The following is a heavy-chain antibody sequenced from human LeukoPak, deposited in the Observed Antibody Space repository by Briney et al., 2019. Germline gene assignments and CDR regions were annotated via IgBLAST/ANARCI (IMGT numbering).Heavy chain of an antibody. CDR1: GGTFSSYA. CDR3: ARDDYSSTSCYEVV. Sequence: ASVKVSCKASGGTFSSYAISWVRQAPGQGLEWMGRIIPIFGIANYAQKFQGRVTITADKSTSTAYVELSSLRSEDTAVYYCARDDYSSTSCYEVVWGQGTLVTVSS. CDR2: IIPIFGIA. D-gene: IGHD2-2*01. J-gene: IGHJ4*02. V-gene: IGHV1-69*04.